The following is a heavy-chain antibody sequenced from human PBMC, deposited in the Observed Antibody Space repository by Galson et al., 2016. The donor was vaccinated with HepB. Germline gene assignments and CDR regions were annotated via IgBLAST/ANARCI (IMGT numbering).Heavy chain of an antibody. CDR2: IDDSGNI. CDR3: ARDVGHLYGLRFFYGMDV. V-gene: IGHV4-59*13. CDR1: GASIENNQ. Sequence: SETLSLTCSVSGASIENNQWSWIRQPPGKGLEWIGYIDDSGNIKYSPSLQSRVTISIDASKNQFSLNVTSVTGVDTAVYFCARDVGHLYGLRFFYGMDVWGQGTTVTVS. J-gene: IGHJ6*02. D-gene: IGHD1-26*01.